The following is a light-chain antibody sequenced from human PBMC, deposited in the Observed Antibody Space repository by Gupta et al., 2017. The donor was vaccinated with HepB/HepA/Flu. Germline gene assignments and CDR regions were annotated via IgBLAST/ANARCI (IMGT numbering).Light chain of an antibody. CDR3: QQRSNWPLT. Sequence: EIVLTQSPATLSLSPGERATLSCRASQSVSSYLAWYQQQPGQAPRLLIYDASNRATGISARFSGSGSGTDFTLTISSLEPEDFAVYYCQQRSNWPLTFGGGTKVEIK. V-gene: IGKV3-11*01. CDR1: QSVSSY. J-gene: IGKJ4*01. CDR2: DAS.